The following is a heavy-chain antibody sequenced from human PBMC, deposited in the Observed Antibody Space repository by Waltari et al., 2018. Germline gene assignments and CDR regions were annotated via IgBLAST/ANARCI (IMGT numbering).Heavy chain of an antibody. CDR2: ITSDGGRT. CDR1: GFTFSSSW. V-gene: IGHV3-74*01. J-gene: IGHJ6*02. CDR3: ATHRPGGYGMDV. Sequence: EVQLMESGGGLVQPGGSLRLSCAASGFTFSSSWMHWVRQVPGKGLVWVSAITSDGGRTRYADSVKGRFTISRDNAKNTLYLQMNSLRADDTAVYYCATHRPGGYGMDVWGHGTTVTVSS. D-gene: IGHD2-15*01.